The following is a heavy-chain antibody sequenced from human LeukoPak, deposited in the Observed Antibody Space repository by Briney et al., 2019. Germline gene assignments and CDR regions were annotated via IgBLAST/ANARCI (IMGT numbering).Heavy chain of an antibody. Sequence: PGGSLRLSCAASGFTFSSYEMNWVRQAPGKGLEWVSYISTSGRTIYYADSVKGRFTISRDNAKNTVYLQMNSLRAEDTAVYYCTTDLFGSSRDYWGQGTLVTVSS. CDR1: GFTFSSYE. CDR3: TTDLFGSSRDY. J-gene: IGHJ4*02. CDR2: ISTSGRTI. V-gene: IGHV3-48*03. D-gene: IGHD3-10*01.